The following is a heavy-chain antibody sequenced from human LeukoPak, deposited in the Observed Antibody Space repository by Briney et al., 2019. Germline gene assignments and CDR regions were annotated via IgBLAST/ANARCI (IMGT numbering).Heavy chain of an antibody. CDR3: ARVLESEMATIGATDY. CDR1: AFTFSDNY. J-gene: IGHJ4*02. D-gene: IGHD5-24*01. Sequence: PGGSLRLSCAVSAFTFSDNYMTWIRQAPGKGLESVSYISPSGTDISYADSVKGRFTISRDNAKNSLYLQMNSLRAEDTAVYYCARVLESEMATIGATDYWGQGTLVTVSS. V-gene: IGHV3-11*04. CDR2: ISPSGTDI.